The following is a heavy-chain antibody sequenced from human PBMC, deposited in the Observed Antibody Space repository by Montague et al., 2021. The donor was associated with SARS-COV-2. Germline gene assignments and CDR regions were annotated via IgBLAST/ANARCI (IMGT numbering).Heavy chain of an antibody. CDR2: IYYRGST. J-gene: IGHJ6*02. Sequence: SETLSLTCTVSGDSINSSYWSWIRQPPGKGLEWIGYIYYRGSTNYNPSLETRVTISVDPSRNQFSLKLSSVTAADTAVYYCARVRGAALYFGEVGYYGMVVWGQGTTVTVSS. D-gene: IGHD3-10*01. CDR1: GDSINSSY. CDR3: ARVRGAALYFGEVGYYGMVV. V-gene: IGHV4-59*08.